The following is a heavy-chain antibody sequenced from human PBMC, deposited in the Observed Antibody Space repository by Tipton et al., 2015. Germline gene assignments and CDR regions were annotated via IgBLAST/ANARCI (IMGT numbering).Heavy chain of an antibody. J-gene: IGHJ4*02. Sequence: SLRLSCVASGFPFSAHGLNWVRQAPGKGLEWVSSISASGGDTFYTGSVQGRFTISRDNSKNTLYLQMSSLRAEDTAVYYCVKDGYYYDSGGYSPLDYWGQGTLVTVSS. D-gene: IGHD3-22*01. CDR3: VKDGYYYDSGGYSPLDY. CDR2: ISASGGDT. V-gene: IGHV3-23*01. CDR1: GFPFSAHG.